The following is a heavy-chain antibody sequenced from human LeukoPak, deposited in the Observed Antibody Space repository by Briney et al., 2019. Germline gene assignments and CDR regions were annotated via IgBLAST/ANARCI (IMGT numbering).Heavy chain of an antibody. CDR1: GFTFINYL. J-gene: IGHJ6*03. Sequence: PGGSLRLSCAASGFTFINYLMTWVRQAPGKGLEWVADIKKDGSEKLYVKSVRGRFTVSRDNAKMSLFLQLSSLRAEDTAVYYCARDNGVVHGVYYMDVWGKGTTVTVS. CDR2: IKKDGSEK. V-gene: IGHV3-7*01. CDR3: ARDNGVVHGVYYMDV. D-gene: IGHD3-3*01.